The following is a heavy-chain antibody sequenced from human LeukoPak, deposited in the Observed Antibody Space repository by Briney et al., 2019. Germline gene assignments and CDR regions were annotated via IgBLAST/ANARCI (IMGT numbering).Heavy chain of an antibody. Sequence: SVKVSCKASGGTFSSYAISWVRQAPGQGLEWMGGIIPIFGTANYAQKFQGRVTITADESTITAYMELSSLRSEDTAVYYCARDRSYGFSRAFDIWGRGTMVTVSS. D-gene: IGHD5-18*01. CDR1: GGTFSSYA. J-gene: IGHJ3*02. V-gene: IGHV1-69*13. CDR3: ARDRSYGFSRAFDI. CDR2: IIPIFGTA.